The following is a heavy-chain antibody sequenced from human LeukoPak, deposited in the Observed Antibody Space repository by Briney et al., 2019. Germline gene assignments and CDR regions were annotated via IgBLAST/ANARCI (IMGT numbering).Heavy chain of an antibody. CDR1: GFTFNNYA. Sequence: GRSLRLPCAASGFTFNNYAMHWVRQAPGKGLEWVAVISYDGSNNYYADSVKGRFTISRDNSKNTLYLQMNSLRPEDTAVYYCARDPSSGYYYYFDYWGQGTLVTVSS. V-gene: IGHV3-30-3*01. J-gene: IGHJ4*02. CDR3: ARDPSSGYYYYFDY. D-gene: IGHD3-22*01. CDR2: ISYDGSNN.